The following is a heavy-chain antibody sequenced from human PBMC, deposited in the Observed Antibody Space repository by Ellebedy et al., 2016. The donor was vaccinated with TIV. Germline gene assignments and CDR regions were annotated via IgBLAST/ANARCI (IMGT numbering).Heavy chain of an antibody. Sequence: GESLKISCAASGFTFSSYGMHWVRQAPGKGLEWVAVIWYDGSNKYYADSVKGRFTISRDNSKNTLYLQMNSLRAEDTAVYYCARGKREGYCTNGVCYSAADYYGMDVWGQGTTVTVSS. J-gene: IGHJ6*02. V-gene: IGHV3-33*01. D-gene: IGHD2-8*01. CDR1: GFTFSSYG. CDR2: IWYDGSNK. CDR3: ARGKREGYCTNGVCYSAADYYGMDV.